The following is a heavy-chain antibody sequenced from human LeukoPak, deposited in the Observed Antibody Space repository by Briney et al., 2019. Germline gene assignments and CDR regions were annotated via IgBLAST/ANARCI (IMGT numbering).Heavy chain of an antibody. CDR1: GFTFDDYA. D-gene: IGHD3-10*01. Sequence: GGSLRLSCAASGFTFDDYAMHWVRQAPGKGLEWVSGISWNSGSIGYADSVKGRFTISRDNAKNSLYLRMNSLRAEDTALYYCAKDMLYHYGSGTPRGYFDLWGRGALVTVSS. J-gene: IGHJ2*01. CDR3: AKDMLYHYGSGTPRGYFDL. CDR2: ISWNSGSI. V-gene: IGHV3-9*01.